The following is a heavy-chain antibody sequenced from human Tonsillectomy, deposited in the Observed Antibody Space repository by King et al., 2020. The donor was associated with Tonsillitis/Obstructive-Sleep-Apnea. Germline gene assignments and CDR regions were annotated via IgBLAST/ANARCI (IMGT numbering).Heavy chain of an antibody. CDR3: ATRRGMTYYDFWSGYYGFDY. D-gene: IGHD3-3*01. CDR2: FDPEDGET. CDR1: GYTLTELS. Sequence: QLVQSGAEVKKPGASVKVSCKVSGYTLTELSMHWVRQAPGKGLEWMGGFDPEDGETNYAQKFQGRVTMTGDTSTDTAYMELRSLRSEDTAVYYCATRRGMTYYDFWSGYYGFDYWGQGTLVTVSS. V-gene: IGHV1-24*01. J-gene: IGHJ4*02.